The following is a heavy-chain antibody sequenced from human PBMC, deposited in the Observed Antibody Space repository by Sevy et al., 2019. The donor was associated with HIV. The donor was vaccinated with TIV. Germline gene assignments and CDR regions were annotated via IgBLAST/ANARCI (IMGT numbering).Heavy chain of an antibody. J-gene: IGHJ4*02. D-gene: IGHD3-10*01. CDR2: IGVSGGNT. Sequence: GGSLRLSCAASGFTFSSYVMSWVRQAPGKGLEWVSSIGVSGGNTFYAGSVKGRFTISRDLSKNTVYLQMNSLRAEDMGVYYCATYLSGSYMTPHDDWGQGTPVTVSS. CDR1: GFTFSSYV. V-gene: IGHV3-23*01. CDR3: ATYLSGSYMTPHDD.